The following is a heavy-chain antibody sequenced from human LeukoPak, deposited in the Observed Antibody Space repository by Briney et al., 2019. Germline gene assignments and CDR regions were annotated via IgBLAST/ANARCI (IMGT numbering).Heavy chain of an antibody. CDR2: IYYSGST. CDR3: ARHGQLWSRSMNYGMDV. J-gene: IGHJ6*02. D-gene: IGHD5-18*01. Sequence: SETLSLTCTVSGGSISSYYWSWIRQPPGKGLEWIGYIYYSGSTNYNPSLKSRVTISVDTSKNQFSLKLSSVTAAYTAVYYCARHGQLWSRSMNYGMDVWGQGTTVTVSS. CDR1: GGSISSYY. V-gene: IGHV4-59*08.